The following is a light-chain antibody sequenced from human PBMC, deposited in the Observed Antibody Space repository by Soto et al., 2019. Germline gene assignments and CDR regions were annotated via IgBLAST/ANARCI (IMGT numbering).Light chain of an antibody. Sequence: IQMTQSPYSVSASVGDRFSITCRASHGISSWLAWYQQKPGKAPKLLIDDASSLESGVPSRFSGSGSGTEFTLTISSLQPDDVATYYWQQYNSYSFGQGTKVDIK. CDR2: DAS. CDR1: HGISSW. CDR3: QQYNSYS. V-gene: IGKV1-5*01. J-gene: IGKJ1*01.